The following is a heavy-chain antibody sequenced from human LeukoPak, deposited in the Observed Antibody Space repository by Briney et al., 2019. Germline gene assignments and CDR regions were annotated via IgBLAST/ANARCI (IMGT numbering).Heavy chain of an antibody. CDR2: IYHSGST. J-gene: IGHJ4*02. V-gene: IGHV4-4*02. CDR1: GGSISSSNW. D-gene: IGHD1-26*01. CDR3: SKHSGSPHFDY. Sequence: ASGTLSLTCAVSGGSISSSNWWTWVRPPPGKGLEWIGEIYHSGSTNYNPSLRGRVTISVDKSRNQFSLNLTSVTAAATAVYYCSKHSGSPHFDYWGQGTLVTVSS.